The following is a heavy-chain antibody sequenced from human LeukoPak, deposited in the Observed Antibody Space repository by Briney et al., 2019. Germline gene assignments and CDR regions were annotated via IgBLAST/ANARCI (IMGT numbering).Heavy chain of an antibody. CDR3: ARDAGHQLSRRNYYAMDV. J-gene: IGHJ6*02. Sequence: PSETLSLTCTVSGVSINSSSYYWGWVRQPPGKGLEWIGSMYYRGSTYYNPSLKSRVTISVDTSKNQFSLKLSSVTAADTAVYYCARDAGHQLSRRNYYAMDVWGQGTTVTVSS. CDR1: GVSINSSSYY. V-gene: IGHV4-39*07. CDR2: MYYRGST. D-gene: IGHD1-1*01.